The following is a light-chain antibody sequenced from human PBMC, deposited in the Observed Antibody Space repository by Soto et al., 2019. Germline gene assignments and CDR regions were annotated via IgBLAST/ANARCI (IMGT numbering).Light chain of an antibody. V-gene: IGKV3-20*01. J-gene: IGKJ1*01. CDR2: GAS. CDR1: QSVSNNY. Sequence: EIVLTQSPGTLSLSPGERATLSCRASQSVSNNYLAWYQQKPGQAPRLLIYGASSRATGIPDRFSGSGSGTDFTLTISSLEPEDFAVYYCQQYGGSRTFGQGTKVEIK. CDR3: QQYGGSRT.